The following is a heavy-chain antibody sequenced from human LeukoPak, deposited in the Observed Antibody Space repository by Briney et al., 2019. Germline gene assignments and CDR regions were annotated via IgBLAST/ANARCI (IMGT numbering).Heavy chain of an antibody. Sequence: SETLSLTCTVSGASITNYYWSWIRQPAGKGLEWIGRIYTSGSPSHNPSLKSRVTMSGDTSKNQFSLMLSSVTAADTAVYYCARDGYDFWSGYSLHYFDYWGQGTLVTVSS. CDR2: IYTSGSP. J-gene: IGHJ4*02. CDR3: ARDGYDFWSGYSLHYFDY. D-gene: IGHD3-3*01. CDR1: GASITNYY. V-gene: IGHV4-4*07.